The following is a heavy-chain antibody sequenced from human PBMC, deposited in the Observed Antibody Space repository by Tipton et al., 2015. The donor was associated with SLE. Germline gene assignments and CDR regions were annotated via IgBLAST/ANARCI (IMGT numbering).Heavy chain of an antibody. J-gene: IGHJ4*02. CDR1: GGSISSGDYY. CDR2: IYYSGST. D-gene: IGHD5-24*01. V-gene: IGHV4-30-4*01. Sequence: TLSLTCTVSGGSISSGDYYWSWIRQPPGKGLEWIGYIYYSGSTNYNPSLKSRVTISVDTSKNQFSLKLSSVTAADTAVYYCARGARDGYRYYFDYWGQGTLVTVSS. CDR3: ARGARDGYRYYFDY.